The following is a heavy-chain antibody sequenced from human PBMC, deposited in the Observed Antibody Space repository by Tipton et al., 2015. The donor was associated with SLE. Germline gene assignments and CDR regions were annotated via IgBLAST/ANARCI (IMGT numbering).Heavy chain of an antibody. CDR2: IYHSGST. D-gene: IGHD3-10*01. J-gene: IGHJ4*02. V-gene: IGHV4-30-2*01. CDR3: ARGGGASAINY. CDR1: GGSISSGGYS. Sequence: GLVKPSETLSLTCAVSGGSISSGGYSWSWIRQPPGEGLEWIGYIYHSGSTYYNPSLKSRVTISVDTSKNQFSLKLSSVTAADTAVYYCARGGGASAINYWGQGTLVTVSS.